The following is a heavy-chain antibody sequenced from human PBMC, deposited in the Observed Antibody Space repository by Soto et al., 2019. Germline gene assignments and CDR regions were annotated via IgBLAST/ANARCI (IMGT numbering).Heavy chain of an antibody. J-gene: IGHJ4*02. CDR1: GYTFTSYG. Sequence: ASVKGSCKASGYTFTSYGISWVRQAPGQGLEWMGWISAYNGTTNYAQKLQGRVTMTTDTSTSTAYMELRSLRSDDTAVYYCARDMAREYSSGWYYFDYWGQGTLVTVSS. CDR3: ARDMAREYSSGWYYFDY. V-gene: IGHV1-18*01. CDR2: ISAYNGTT. D-gene: IGHD6-19*01.